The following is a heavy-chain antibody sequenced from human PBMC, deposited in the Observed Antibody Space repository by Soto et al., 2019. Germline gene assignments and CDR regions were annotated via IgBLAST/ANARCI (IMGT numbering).Heavy chain of an antibody. Sequence: EVQLLESGGGLVQPGGSLRLSCAVSGFSFSNSATTWVRQAPGKGLEWVSGISGSGDITYNTDSVKGRFAISRDTSKNVVYLQMRSLRAEDTAVYYCAKVPQWVLRYHDWFFDYWGQGTLVTVSS. D-gene: IGHD3-9*01. CDR2: ISGSGDIT. V-gene: IGHV3-23*01. CDR3: AKVPQWVLRYHDWFFDY. CDR1: GFSFSNSA. J-gene: IGHJ4*02.